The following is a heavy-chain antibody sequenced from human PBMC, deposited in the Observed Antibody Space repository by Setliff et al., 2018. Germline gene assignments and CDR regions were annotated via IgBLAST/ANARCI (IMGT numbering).Heavy chain of an antibody. V-gene: IGHV1-69*05. Sequence: SVKVSCKASGGTFRSYGISWVRQAPGQGLEWMGGTIPSFGSTDYAQKFQDRVTIITDESTSTAYMELSSLRTEGTAVYYCAREGVDTRSSTDYRYYMDVWGKGTTVTVSS. D-gene: IGHD5-18*01. CDR1: GGTFRSYG. J-gene: IGHJ6*03. CDR3: AREGVDTRSSTDYRYYMDV. CDR2: TIPSFGST.